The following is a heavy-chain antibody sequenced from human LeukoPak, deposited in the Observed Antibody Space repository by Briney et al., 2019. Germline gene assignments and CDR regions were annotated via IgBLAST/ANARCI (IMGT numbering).Heavy chain of an antibody. V-gene: IGHV3-21*01. Sequence: GGSLRLSCAASGFTFSSYSMNWVRQAPGKGLRWVSSISSSSSYIYYADSVKGRFTISRDNAKNSLYLQMNSLRAEDTAVYYCAREPAAIPAHDAFDIWGQGTMVTVSS. CDR3: AREPAAIPAHDAFDI. J-gene: IGHJ3*02. CDR1: GFTFSSYS. CDR2: ISSSSSYI. D-gene: IGHD2-2*02.